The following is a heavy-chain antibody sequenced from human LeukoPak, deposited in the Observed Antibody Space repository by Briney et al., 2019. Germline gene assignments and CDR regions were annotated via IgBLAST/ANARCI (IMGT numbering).Heavy chain of an antibody. D-gene: IGHD6-13*01. V-gene: IGHV3-30*02. CDR1: GFTFSNHG. CDR2: MRHDGSIK. Sequence: PGGSLRLSCEASGFTFSNHGMHWVRKAPGKGPEWVAFMRHDGSIKYYVDSVKGRFTISRDNSKNTLYLQMNSLRAEDTAVYYCARDRGVYSRTLEDWGQGTLVTVSS. CDR3: ARDRGVYSRTLED. J-gene: IGHJ4*02.